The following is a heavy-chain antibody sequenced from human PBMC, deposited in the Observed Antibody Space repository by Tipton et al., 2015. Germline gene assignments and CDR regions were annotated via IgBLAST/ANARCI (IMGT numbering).Heavy chain of an antibody. CDR2: ISSGSSYT. CDR1: GFTFSSYT. D-gene: IGHD6-19*01. V-gene: IGHV3-21*01. J-gene: IGHJ6*02. Sequence: GSLRLSCAASGFTFSSYTMNWVRQAPGKGLEWVSSISSGSSYTYYADSVKGRFTISRDNAKNSLFLQMNSLRAEDTAVYYCASPSSPKFYYNYAMDVWGQGTTVTVSS. CDR3: ASPSSPKFYYNYAMDV.